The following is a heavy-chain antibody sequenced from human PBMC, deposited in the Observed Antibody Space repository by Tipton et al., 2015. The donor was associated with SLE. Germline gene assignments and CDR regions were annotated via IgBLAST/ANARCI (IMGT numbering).Heavy chain of an antibody. J-gene: IGHJ2*01. D-gene: IGHD1-26*01. CDR1: GGSISPHY. CDR3: ARRVPHRYYFDL. Sequence: TLSLTCTVSGGSISPHYWSWIRQPPGKGLEWIGYIYYGGTTTYNPFLTSRVTMSLDTSKSQFSLRLTSVSAADTAMYFCARRVPHRYYFDLWGRGTLVTVSS. CDR2: IYYGGTT. V-gene: IGHV4-59*11.